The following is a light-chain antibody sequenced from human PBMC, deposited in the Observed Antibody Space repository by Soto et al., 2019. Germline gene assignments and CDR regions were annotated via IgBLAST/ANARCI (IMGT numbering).Light chain of an antibody. Sequence: PGGRATLSCRASQSVSSNLAWYQQKPGQAPRLLIYDASNRATGIPARFSGSGSGTDFTLTISSLEPEDFAVYYCQQRSNWPTFGGGTKVDI. J-gene: IGKJ4*01. CDR3: QQRSNWPT. CDR2: DAS. V-gene: IGKV3-11*01. CDR1: QSVSSN.